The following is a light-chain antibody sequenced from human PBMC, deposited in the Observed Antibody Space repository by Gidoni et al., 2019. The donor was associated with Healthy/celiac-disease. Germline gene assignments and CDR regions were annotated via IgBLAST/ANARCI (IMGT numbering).Light chain of an antibody. J-gene: IGKJ2*01. CDR3: QQRSNWALYT. Sequence: EIVLTQSPATLSLSPGERATLSCWASRSVSSYLAWYQQKPGQAPRLLVYDASNRATGIPARFSGSGSGTDFTLTISSLEPEDFAVYYCQQRSNWALYTFXXXTKLEIK. CDR1: RSVSSY. V-gene: IGKV3-11*01. CDR2: DAS.